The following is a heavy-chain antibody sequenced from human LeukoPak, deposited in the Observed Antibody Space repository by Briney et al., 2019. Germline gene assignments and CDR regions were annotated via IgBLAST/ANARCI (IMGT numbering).Heavy chain of an antibody. CDR2: IKKDGSEK. J-gene: IGHJ4*02. CDR1: GFTFSNYW. D-gene: IGHD6-6*01. V-gene: IGHV3-7*01. CDR3: ARGEWSSSPFDY. Sequence: GGSLRLSCAASGFTFSNYWMSWVRQAPGKGLEWVANIKKDGSEKYYVDAVKGRFTISRDNAKTSLYLQMNSLRAEDTAVYYCARGEWSSSPFDYWGQGTLVTVSS.